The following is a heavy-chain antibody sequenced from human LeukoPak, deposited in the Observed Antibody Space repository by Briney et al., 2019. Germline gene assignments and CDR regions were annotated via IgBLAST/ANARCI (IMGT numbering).Heavy chain of an antibody. Sequence: GGSLRLSCAASGFTFSNAWMSWVRQAPGKGLEWVGRIKSKTDGGTTDYAAPVKGRFTISRDDSKNTLYLQMNSLKTEDTAVYYCTRDYSNYEYYFDYWGQGTLATVSS. J-gene: IGHJ4*02. CDR2: IKSKTDGGTT. CDR1: GFTFSNAW. V-gene: IGHV3-15*01. D-gene: IGHD4-11*01. CDR3: TRDYSNYEYYFDY.